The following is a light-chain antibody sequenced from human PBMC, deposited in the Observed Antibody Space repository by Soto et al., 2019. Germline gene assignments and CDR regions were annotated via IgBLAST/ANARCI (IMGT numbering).Light chain of an antibody. V-gene: IGKV3-11*01. CDR1: QGVSSY. CDR3: QQSHTTPYT. CDR2: DAS. J-gene: IGKJ2*01. Sequence: EIVLTQSPATLSLSPGERATLSCRASQGVSSYLAWYQQKPGQAPRLLIYDASNRATGIPARFSGSGSGTDFTLTITSLEPEDFATYYCQQSHTTPYTFGQGTKLEI.